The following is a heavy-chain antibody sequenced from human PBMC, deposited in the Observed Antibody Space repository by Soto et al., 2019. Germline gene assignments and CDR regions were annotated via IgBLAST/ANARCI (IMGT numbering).Heavy chain of an antibody. CDR3: AKDQLRGVRGVITYYYGMDV. J-gene: IGHJ6*02. CDR2: ISYDGSNK. D-gene: IGHD3-10*01. V-gene: IGHV3-30*18. CDR1: GFTFSSYG. Sequence: QVQLVESGGGVLQHGRSLRLSCTASGFTFSSYGMHWVRHAPGKGLEWVAVISYDGSNKYYADSVKGRFTISRDNSKNTLYLQMNSLRAEDTAVYYCAKDQLRGVRGVITYYYGMDVWGQGTTVTVSS.